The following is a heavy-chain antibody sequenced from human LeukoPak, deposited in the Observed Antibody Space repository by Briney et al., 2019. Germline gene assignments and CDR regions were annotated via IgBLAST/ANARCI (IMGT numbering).Heavy chain of an antibody. V-gene: IGHV1-8*01. D-gene: IGHD2-15*01. CDR2: MNPNSGNT. Sequence: ASVKVSCKASGYTFTSYDINWVRQATGQGLEWMGWMNPNSGNTGYAQKLQGRVTMTRSTSISTAYMELSSLRSEDTAVYYCARGTRYCSGGSCYFWFDPWGQGTLVTVSS. CDR3: ARGTRYCSGGSCYFWFDP. CDR1: GYTFTSYD. J-gene: IGHJ5*02.